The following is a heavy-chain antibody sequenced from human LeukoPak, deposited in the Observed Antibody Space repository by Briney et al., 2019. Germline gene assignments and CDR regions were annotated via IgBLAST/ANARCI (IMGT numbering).Heavy chain of an antibody. J-gene: IGHJ4*02. Sequence: GASVKVSCKASGYTFTSYGISWVRQAPGQGLEWMGWSPYNGNTNYAQKLQGRVTMTTDTSTSTAYMELRSLRSDDTAVYYCARGGSSGWRTPNDDYWGQGTLVTVSS. CDR3: ARGGSSGWRTPNDDY. CDR1: GYTFTSYG. CDR2: SPYNGNT. V-gene: IGHV1-18*01. D-gene: IGHD6-19*01.